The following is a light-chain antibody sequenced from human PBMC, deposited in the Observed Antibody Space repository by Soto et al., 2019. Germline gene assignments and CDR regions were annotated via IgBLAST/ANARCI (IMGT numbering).Light chain of an antibody. J-gene: IGKJ1*01. Sequence: ESQMTQSPSSLSASVGDRVTVSCRASQSISRYLNWYQQKPGKAPKLLIYATSSLQGGVPSRFSGSGSGTDFTLTISSLQPEDFATYYCQQSHSTPRTFGQGTKVDI. CDR1: QSISRY. CDR2: ATS. V-gene: IGKV1-39*01. CDR3: QQSHSTPRT.